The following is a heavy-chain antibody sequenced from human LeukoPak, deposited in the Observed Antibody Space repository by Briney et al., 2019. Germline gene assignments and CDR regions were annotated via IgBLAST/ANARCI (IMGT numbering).Heavy chain of an antibody. CDR2: MNPNSGNT. D-gene: IGHD6-19*01. V-gene: IGHV1-8*01. CDR3: ARTPSGWFPFYYYYYGMDV. Sequence: ASVKVSCKASGYTFTGYDINWVRQATGQGLEWMGWMNPNSGNTGYAQKFQGRVTMTRNTSISTAYMELSSLRSEDTAVYYCARTPSGWFPFYYYYYGMDVWGQGTTVTVSS. CDR1: GYTFTGYD. J-gene: IGHJ6*02.